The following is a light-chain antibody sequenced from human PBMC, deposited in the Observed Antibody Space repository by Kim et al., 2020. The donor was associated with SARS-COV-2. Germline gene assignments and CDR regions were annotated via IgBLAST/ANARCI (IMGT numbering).Light chain of an antibody. CDR1: SSDVGNYNY. V-gene: IGLV2-14*03. J-gene: IGLJ1*01. Sequence: QSALTQPASVSWSPGQSITMSCTGTSSDVGNYNYVSWYQQHPGKAPKLLIYDVDKRPSGVSDRFTGSKSGDTASLTISGLQTEDEADYYCTSFTTAYTYVFGSGTKVTVL. CDR2: DVD. CDR3: TSFTTAYTYV.